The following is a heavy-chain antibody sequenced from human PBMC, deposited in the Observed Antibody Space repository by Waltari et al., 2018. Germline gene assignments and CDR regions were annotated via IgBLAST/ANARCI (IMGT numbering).Heavy chain of an antibody. CDR1: GYTFTGYY. CDR3: ARESAGGLVGAFDI. CDR2: INPNMGGT. J-gene: IGHJ3*02. D-gene: IGHD2-8*02. V-gene: IGHV1-2*02. Sequence: QVQLVQSGAEVKKPGASVKVSCKASGYTFTGYYMHWVRQAPGQGLEWMGWINPNMGGTTYAQKFQGRVTMTRDTSISTAYMELSRLRSDDTAVYYCARESAGGLVGAFDIWGQGTMVTVSS.